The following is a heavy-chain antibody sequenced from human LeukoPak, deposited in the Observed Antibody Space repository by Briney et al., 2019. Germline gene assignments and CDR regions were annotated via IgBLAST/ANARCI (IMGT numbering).Heavy chain of an antibody. CDR2: IYYSGST. D-gene: IGHD3-10*01. J-gene: IGHJ4*02. CDR3: ARMLPSHYYGSELPDY. V-gene: IGHV4-59*08. Sequence: SETLSLTCTVSGGSISSYYWSWIRQPPGKGLEWIGYIYYSGSTNYNPSLKSRVTISVDTSKNQFPLKLSSVTAADTAVYYCARMLPSHYYGSELPDYWGQGTLVTVSS. CDR1: GGSISSYY.